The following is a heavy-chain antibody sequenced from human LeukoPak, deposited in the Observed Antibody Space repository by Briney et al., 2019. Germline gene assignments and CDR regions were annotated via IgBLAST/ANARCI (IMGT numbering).Heavy chain of an antibody. V-gene: IGHV1-2*02. CDR1: GYTFTGYY. CDR2: INPNGGGT. Sequence: GASVKVSCKASGYTFTGYYIHWVRQAPGQGLEWMGWINPNGGGTNYAQKFQGRVTMTRDTSISTAYMELSWLRSDDTAIYYCARDRSGWDDAFDLWGPGTMVTVSS. CDR3: ARDRSGWDDAFDL. D-gene: IGHD6-19*01. J-gene: IGHJ3*01.